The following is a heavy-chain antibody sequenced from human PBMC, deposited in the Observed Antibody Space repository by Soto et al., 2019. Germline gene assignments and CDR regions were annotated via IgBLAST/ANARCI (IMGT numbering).Heavy chain of an antibody. Sequence: PSETLSLTCTVSGGSISSYHWSWIRQPPGKGLEWIGYIYYSGSTNYNPSLKSRVTISVDTSKNQFSLKLSSVTAADTAVYYCARDYGGYHYYYYMDVWGKGTTVTVSS. CDR1: GGSISSYH. CDR2: IYYSGST. D-gene: IGHD5-12*01. J-gene: IGHJ6*03. CDR3: ARDYGGYHYYYYMDV. V-gene: IGHV4-59*01.